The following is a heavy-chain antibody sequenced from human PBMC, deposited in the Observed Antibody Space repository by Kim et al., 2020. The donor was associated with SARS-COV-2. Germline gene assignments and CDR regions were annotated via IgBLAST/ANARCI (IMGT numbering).Heavy chain of an antibody. CDR1: GFTVSNYV. D-gene: IGHD1-26*01. J-gene: IGHJ4*02. Sequence: GGSLRLSCAASGFTVSNYVMRWVRQAPGKGLQWVSTISVSAGNTFYIDSVRGRFTVSRDSSMNKVFLQMNSLTTDDTAVYYCAKGAPDSGSDFWGQGTLVTVSS. CDR2: ISVSAGNT. CDR3: AKGAPDSGSDF. V-gene: IGHV3-23*01.